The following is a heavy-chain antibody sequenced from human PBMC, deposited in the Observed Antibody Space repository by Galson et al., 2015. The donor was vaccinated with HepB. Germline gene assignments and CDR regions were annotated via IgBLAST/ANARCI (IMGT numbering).Heavy chain of an antibody. CDR3: AKGDAYDVVPIYAFHI. D-gene: IGHD3-10*02. Sequence: SLRLSCAASRFTFRHYAMSWVRQAPGKGLEWVSSIGGSGYDTNYADSVKGRFTISRDNSKNTLFLQMNRLRAEDTAVYYCAKGDAYDVVPIYAFHIWGQGTMVTVSS. V-gene: IGHV3-23*01. CDR1: RFTFRHYA. CDR2: IGGSGYDT. J-gene: IGHJ3*02.